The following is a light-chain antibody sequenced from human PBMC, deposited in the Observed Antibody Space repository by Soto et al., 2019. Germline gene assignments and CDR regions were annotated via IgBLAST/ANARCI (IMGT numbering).Light chain of an antibody. J-gene: IGLJ1*01. CDR2: EVS. CDR3: SSYAGTLYV. CDR1: SSDVGGYNY. Sequence: QSELTQPPSASGSPGQSVTISCTGTSSDVGGYNYVSWYQQHPGKAPKLMIYEVSKRPSGVPDRFSGSKSGNTASLTVSGLQAEDEADYYCSSYAGTLYVFGTGTKVTVL. V-gene: IGLV2-8*01.